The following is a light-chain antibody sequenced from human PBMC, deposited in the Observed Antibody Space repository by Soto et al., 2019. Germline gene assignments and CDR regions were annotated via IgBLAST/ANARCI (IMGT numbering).Light chain of an antibody. Sequence: EIVMTQSPATLSVSPGERATLSCRASESINSNLAWYQQKPGQAPRLLIYGASTRATGITARFSGSGSGTEYTLTINSLQSEDFAVYYCQQYNYWPSFGQGTKVDIK. CDR1: ESINSN. CDR3: QQYNYWPS. CDR2: GAS. J-gene: IGKJ1*01. V-gene: IGKV3-15*01.